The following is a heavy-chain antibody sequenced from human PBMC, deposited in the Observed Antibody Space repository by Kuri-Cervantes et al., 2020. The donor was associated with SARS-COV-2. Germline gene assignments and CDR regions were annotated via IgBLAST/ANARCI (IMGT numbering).Heavy chain of an antibody. CDR3: ARDPQYDYVWGSYRYLYYYGMDV. CDR1: GFTFSSYS. CDR2: ISSSSSYI. V-gene: IGHV3-21*01. D-gene: IGHD3-16*02. J-gene: IGHJ6*02. Sequence: GESLKISCAASGFTFSSYSMNWVRQAPGKGLEWVSSISSSSSYIYYADSVKGRFTITRDNSKNTLYLQMNSLRAEDTAVYYCARDPQYDYVWGSYRYLYYYGMDVWGQGTTVTGSS.